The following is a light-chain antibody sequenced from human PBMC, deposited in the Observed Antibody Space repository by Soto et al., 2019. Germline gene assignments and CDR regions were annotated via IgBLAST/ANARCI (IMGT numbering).Light chain of an antibody. CDR3: QQYNSYSRT. Sequence: DIQMTQSPSTLSASVGDRVTITCRASQSISSWLAWYQQKPGKAPKLLIYKASSLESGVPSRFSGSGSGTELTLTISSLQPDDFATYYCQQYNSYSRTFGQGTKVEMK. CDR2: KAS. J-gene: IGKJ1*01. V-gene: IGKV1-5*03. CDR1: QSISSW.